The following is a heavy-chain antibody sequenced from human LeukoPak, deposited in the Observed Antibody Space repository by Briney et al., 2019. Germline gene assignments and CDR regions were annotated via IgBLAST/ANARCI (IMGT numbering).Heavy chain of an antibody. J-gene: IGHJ3*02. V-gene: IGHV1-69*05. Sequence: SVKVSCKASGGTFSSYAISWVRQAPGQGLEWMGGIIPIFGTANYAQKFQGRVTITTDESTSTAYMELSSLRSEDTAVYYCARNRGSWNAFGIWGQGTMVTVSS. CDR2: IIPIFGTA. D-gene: IGHD6-13*01. CDR3: ARNRGSWNAFGI. CDR1: GGTFSSYA.